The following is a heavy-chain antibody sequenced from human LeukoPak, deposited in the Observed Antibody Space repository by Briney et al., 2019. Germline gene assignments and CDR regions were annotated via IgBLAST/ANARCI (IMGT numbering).Heavy chain of an antibody. CDR1: GYTFTGYY. Sequence: ASVKVSCKASGYTFTGYYMHWVRQAPGQGLEWMGIINPSGGSTSYAQKFQGRVTMTRDTSTSTVYMELSSLRSEDTAVYYCAGEISGYSSFDYWGQGTLVTVSS. CDR3: AGEISGYSSFDY. CDR2: INPSGGST. V-gene: IGHV1-46*01. J-gene: IGHJ4*02. D-gene: IGHD3-22*01.